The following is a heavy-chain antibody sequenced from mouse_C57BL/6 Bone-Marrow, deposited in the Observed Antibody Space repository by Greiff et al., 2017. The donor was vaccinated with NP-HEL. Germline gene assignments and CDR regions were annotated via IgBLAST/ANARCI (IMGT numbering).Heavy chain of an antibody. V-gene: IGHV1-26*01. Sequence: EVQLQQSGPELVKPGASVKISCKASGYTFTDYYMNWVKQSPGKSLELIGDINPNNGGTSYNQKFKGKATLTVDKSSSTAYMELRSLTSEDSAVYYCGRGPSTMVTTRYFDYWGQGTTLTVSA. CDR3: GRGPSTMVTTRYFDY. D-gene: IGHD2-2*01. CDR2: INPNNGGT. J-gene: IGHJ2*01. CDR1: GYTFTDYY.